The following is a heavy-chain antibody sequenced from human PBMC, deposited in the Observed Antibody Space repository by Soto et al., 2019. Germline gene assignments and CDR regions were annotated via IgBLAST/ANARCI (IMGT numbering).Heavy chain of an antibody. CDR3: ARGPQWLLTPLDY. J-gene: IGHJ4*02. V-gene: IGHV3-30-3*01. CDR1: GFTFSSYA. Sequence: GGSLRLSCAASGFTFSSYAMHWVRQAPGKGLEWVAVISYDGSNKYYADSVKGRFTISRDNSKNTLYLQMNSLRAEDTAVYYCARGPQWLLTPLDYWGQGTLVTVSS. D-gene: IGHD6-19*01. CDR2: ISYDGSNK.